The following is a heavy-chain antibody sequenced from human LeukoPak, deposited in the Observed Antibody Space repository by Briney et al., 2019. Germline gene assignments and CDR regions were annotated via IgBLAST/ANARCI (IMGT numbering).Heavy chain of an antibody. V-gene: IGHV4-4*07. CDR3: ARARGDPDYFDY. CDR2: IYTSGST. CDR1: GGSISMYY. D-gene: IGHD3-16*01. J-gene: IGHJ4*02. Sequence: SETLSLTCTVSGGSISMYYWSWIRQPAGKGLEWIGRIYTSGSTNYNPSLKSRVTISVDKSKNQFSLKLSSVTAADTAVYYCARARGDPDYFDYWGQGILVTVSS.